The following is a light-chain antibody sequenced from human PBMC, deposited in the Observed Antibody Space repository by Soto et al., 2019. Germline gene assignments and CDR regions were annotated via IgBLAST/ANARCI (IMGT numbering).Light chain of an antibody. Sequence: QSVLTQPPSVSGAPGQRATISCTGSSSNIGAGYDVHWYQQLPGTAPKLLIYGNTNRPSGVPDRFSGSKSGTSASLAITGLQAEDEADYSCQSFDSSLNGVVFGGGTKLTVL. V-gene: IGLV1-40*01. CDR2: GNT. CDR1: SSNIGAGYD. CDR3: QSFDSSLNGVV. J-gene: IGLJ2*01.